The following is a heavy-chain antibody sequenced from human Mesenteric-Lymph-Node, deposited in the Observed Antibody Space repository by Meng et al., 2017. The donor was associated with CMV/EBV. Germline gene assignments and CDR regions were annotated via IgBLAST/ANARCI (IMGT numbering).Heavy chain of an antibody. CDR1: GFTFSSYA. Sequence: GESLKISCAVSGFTFSSYAMHWVRQAPGKGLEWVAIISYDGTNEYYADSVRGRFTISRDNSKNTLYLKMNSLRNEDTALYYCTRAEGGMAVAGTGGVFWGQGTLVTVSS. D-gene: IGHD6-19*01. CDR2: ISYDGTNE. J-gene: IGHJ4*02. V-gene: IGHV3-30*04. CDR3: TRAEGGMAVAGTGGVF.